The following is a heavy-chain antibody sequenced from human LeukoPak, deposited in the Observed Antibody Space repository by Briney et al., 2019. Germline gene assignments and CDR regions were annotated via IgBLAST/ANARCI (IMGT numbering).Heavy chain of an antibody. J-gene: IGHJ4*02. CDR3: AKDYCSSTSCYYGYYFDY. CDR2: ISGSGGST. V-gene: IGHV3-23*01. D-gene: IGHD2-2*01. CDR1: GFTFSSYA. Sequence: PGGSPRLSCAASGFTFSSYAMSWVRQAPGKGLEWASAISGSGGSTYYADSVKGRFTISRDNSKNTLYLQMNSLRAEDTAVYYCAKDYCSSTSCYYGYYFDYWGQGTLVTVSS.